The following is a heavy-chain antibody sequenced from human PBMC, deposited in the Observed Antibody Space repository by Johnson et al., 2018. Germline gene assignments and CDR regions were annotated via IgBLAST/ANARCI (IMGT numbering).Heavy chain of an antibody. CDR1: GYTFTSYD. Sequence: QVQLVQSGAEVQKPGASVKVSCKASGYTFTSYDINWVRQATGPGLECMGWMNPNRGNTGYAQKFQGRVTRTRNTSISTAYMELSSLRSEDTAVYYCARGRSSRGPDDMAVWGKGTTVTVSS. J-gene: IGHJ6*03. D-gene: IGHD3-22*01. CDR2: MNPNRGNT. V-gene: IGHV1-8*01. CDR3: ARGRSSRGPDDMAV.